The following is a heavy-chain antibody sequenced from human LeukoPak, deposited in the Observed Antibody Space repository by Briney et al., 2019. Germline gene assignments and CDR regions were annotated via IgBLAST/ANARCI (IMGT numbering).Heavy chain of an antibody. CDR1: GYTFTSYG. CDR3: ARESSGGSCYY. J-gene: IGHJ4*02. D-gene: IGHD2-15*01. V-gene: IGHV1-18*01. Sequence: GASVKVSCRASGYTFTSYGISWVRQAPGQGLEWMGWISAYNGNTNYAQKLQGRVTMSTDTSTSTAYMELRSLRPDDTAVYYCARESSGGSCYYWGQGTLVTVSS. CDR2: ISAYNGNT.